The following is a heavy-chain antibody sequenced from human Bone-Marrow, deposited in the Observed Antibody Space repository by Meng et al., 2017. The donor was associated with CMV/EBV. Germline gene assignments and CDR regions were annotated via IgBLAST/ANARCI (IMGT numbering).Heavy chain of an antibody. CDR3: ARTVAARGDFDY. Sequence: SETLSLTCTVSGGSISSSSYYWGWLRQPPGKGLEWIGSIYYSGTTFYNPSIKSRVTISVDTSKNQFSLTLRYVTATDTAVYYCARTVAARGDFDYWGRGTRVTVSS. V-gene: IGHV4-39*01. CDR2: IYYSGTT. D-gene: IGHD6-19*01. CDR1: GGSISSSSYY. J-gene: IGHJ4*02.